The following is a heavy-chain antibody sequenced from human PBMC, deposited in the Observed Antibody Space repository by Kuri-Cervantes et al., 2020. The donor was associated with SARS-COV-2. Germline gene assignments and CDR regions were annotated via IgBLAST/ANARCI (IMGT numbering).Heavy chain of an antibody. Sequence: ASLQVTCKASGYTFTGYYMHWVRQAPGQGLEWMGWINPNSGGTNYAQKFQGRVTMTRDTSISTAYMELSRLRSDDTAVYYCERDGKPTTVPKGGYFQHWGQGTLVTVSS. CDR1: GYTFTGYY. D-gene: IGHD4-17*01. V-gene: IGHV1-2*02. CDR3: ERDGKPTTVPKGGYFQH. CDR2: INPNSGGT. J-gene: IGHJ1*01.